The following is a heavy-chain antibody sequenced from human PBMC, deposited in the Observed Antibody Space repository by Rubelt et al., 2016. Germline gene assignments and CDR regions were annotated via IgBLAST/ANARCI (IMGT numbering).Heavy chain of an antibody. CDR2: ISAYNGNT. Sequence: QVQLVQSGAEVKKPGASVKVSCKASGYTFTSYGISWVRQAPGQGLEWMGWISAYNGNTNFGRKLPGRVTMTKDTSASTAYMELSSLRSEDTAVYYCARVAYYYGSLDYWGQGTLVTVSS. D-gene: IGHD3-10*01. CDR1: GYTFTSYG. CDR3: ARVAYYYGSLDY. V-gene: IGHV1-18*01. J-gene: IGHJ4*02.